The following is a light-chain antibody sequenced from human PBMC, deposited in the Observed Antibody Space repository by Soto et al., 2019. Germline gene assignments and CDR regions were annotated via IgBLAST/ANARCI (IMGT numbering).Light chain of an antibody. CDR1: SGHSNYA. CDR3: QTWGSGIVV. J-gene: IGLJ2*01. V-gene: IGLV4-69*01. CDR2: LNSDGSH. Sequence: QSVLTQSPSASASLGASVKLTCTLSSGHSNYAIAWHQQQSEKGPRYLMKLNSDGSHSKGDGIPDRFSGSSSGAERYLTISSLQSEDQADCYCQTWGSGIVVFGGGTKLTVL.